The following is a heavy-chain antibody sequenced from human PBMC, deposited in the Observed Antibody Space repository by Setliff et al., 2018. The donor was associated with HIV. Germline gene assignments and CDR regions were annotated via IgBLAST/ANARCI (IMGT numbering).Heavy chain of an antibody. CDR2: FDPEDGDT. V-gene: IGHV1-24*01. CDR3: ATLTYGDYHRLYYFDS. D-gene: IGHD4-17*01. CDR1: GYTLTELS. J-gene: IGHJ4*02. Sequence: PWASVKVTGKVAGYTLTELSMHWVRQAPGKGLEWMGRFDPEDGDTIYAQKFQGRLTITADESTSTASMELSSLRSEDTAFYYCATLTYGDYHRLYYFDSWGQGTLVTVSS.